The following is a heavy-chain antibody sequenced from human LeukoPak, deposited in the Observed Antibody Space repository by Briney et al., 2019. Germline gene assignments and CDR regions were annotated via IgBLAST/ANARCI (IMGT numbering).Heavy chain of an antibody. Sequence: GASVKVSCKASGYTFTSYYMHWVRQAPGQGLEWMGIINPSGGDTSYAQKFKGRLTMTRDTSTNTVYMELTSLRSEDTAVYYCAREVMDNLRFDYWGQGTLVTVSS. CDR2: INPSGGDT. CDR3: AREVMDNLRFDY. J-gene: IGHJ4*02. CDR1: GYTFTSYY. V-gene: IGHV1-46*01. D-gene: IGHD1-14*01.